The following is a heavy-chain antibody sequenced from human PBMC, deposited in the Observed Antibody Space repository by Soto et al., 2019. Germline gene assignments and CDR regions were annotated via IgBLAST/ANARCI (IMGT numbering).Heavy chain of an antibody. V-gene: IGHV1-69*01. J-gene: IGHJ6*02. CDR1: GGTFSSYA. CDR2: IIPIFGTA. Sequence: SVKVSCKASGGTFSSYAISWVRQAPGQGLEWMGGIIPIFGTANYAQKFQGRVTITADESTSTAYMELSSLRSEDTAVYYCVRRPRSDYYYGMDVWGQGTTVTVSS. CDR3: VRRPRSDYYYGMDV.